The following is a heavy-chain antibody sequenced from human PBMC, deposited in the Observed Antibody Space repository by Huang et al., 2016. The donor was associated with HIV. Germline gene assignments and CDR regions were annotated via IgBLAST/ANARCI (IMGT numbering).Heavy chain of an antibody. CDR3: ARGRGWLSGLDF. CDR1: GYTFTRYD. Sequence: QVQLVQSGAEVKKPGASVKVSCRASGYTFTRYDINWVRQAPGQGPEGMAWMNPNSGNAGYAQKVQGRVAVSRNTSISTAYMALRSLRREDTAVYFCARGRGWLSGLDFWGQGTRVTVPS. D-gene: IGHD2-21*01. V-gene: IGHV1-8*01. J-gene: IGHJ4*02. CDR2: MNPNSGNA.